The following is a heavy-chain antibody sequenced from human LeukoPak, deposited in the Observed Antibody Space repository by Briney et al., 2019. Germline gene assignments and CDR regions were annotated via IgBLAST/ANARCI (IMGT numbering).Heavy chain of an antibody. D-gene: IGHD2-8*01. CDR3: AKGRRCNFDY. V-gene: IGHV3-30*02. CDR2: IRYDGSNK. J-gene: IGHJ4*02. CDR1: GFTFSSQW. Sequence: GGSLRLSCAASGFTFSSQWMGWVRQAPGKGLEWVAFIRYDGSNKYYADSVKGRFTISRDNSKNTLYLQMNSLRAEDTAVYYCAKGRRCNFDYWGQGTLVTVSS.